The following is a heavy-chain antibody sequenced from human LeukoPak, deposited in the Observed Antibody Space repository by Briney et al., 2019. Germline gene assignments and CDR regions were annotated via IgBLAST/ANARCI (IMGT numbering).Heavy chain of an antibody. V-gene: IGHV1-2*04. CDR1: GYTFTGYY. D-gene: IGHD1-26*01. CDR2: INPNSGGT. Sequence: ASVKVSCKASGYTFTGYYMYWVRQAPGQGLEWMGWINPNSGGTNYAQKFQGWVTMTRDTSISTAYMELSRLRSDDAAVYYCARGELLKVFYYYYYMDVWGKGTTVTVSS. CDR3: ARGELLKVFYYYYYMDV. J-gene: IGHJ6*03.